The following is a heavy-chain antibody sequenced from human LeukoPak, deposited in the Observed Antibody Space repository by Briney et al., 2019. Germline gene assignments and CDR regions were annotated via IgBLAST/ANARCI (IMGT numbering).Heavy chain of an antibody. Sequence: ASVKVSCKASGDTFTASYMHWVRQAPGQGLEWMGWMNNKYGGANYAQKFKGRVTMTRDMSTTTVYMELNSLMSDDTAVYYCARGAGLWSEADFWGQGTLVTVSS. V-gene: IGHV1-2*02. D-gene: IGHD5-18*01. J-gene: IGHJ4*02. CDR1: GDTFTASY. CDR3: ARGAGLWSEADF. CDR2: MNNKYGGA.